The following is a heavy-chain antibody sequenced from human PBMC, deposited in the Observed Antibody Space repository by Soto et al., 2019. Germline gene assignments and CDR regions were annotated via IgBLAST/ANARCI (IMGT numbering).Heavy chain of an antibody. CDR1: GFTFSSDA. CDR3: AKDTYGLDY. D-gene: IGHD3-10*01. V-gene: IGHV3-23*01. J-gene: IGHJ4*02. Sequence: GGSLTLSCAASGFTFSSDAMCWVRQAPGKGLEWVSAISGSGTSTYYANSVKGRFTISRDISKNTLYLQMNSLRAEDTAVYYCAKDTYGLDYWGQGTLVTVSS. CDR2: ISGSGTST.